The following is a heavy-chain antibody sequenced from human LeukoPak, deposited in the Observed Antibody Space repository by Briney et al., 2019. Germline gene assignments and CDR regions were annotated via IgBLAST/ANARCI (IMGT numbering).Heavy chain of an antibody. J-gene: IGHJ4*02. CDR2: INGDGTST. CDR3: ARDLELTYYDSSGYDY. D-gene: IGHD3-22*01. V-gene: IGHV3-74*01. CDR1: EFTFSAYW. Sequence: GGSLRLSCAASEFTFSAYWMHWVRQAPGKGLVWVSRINGDGTSTSYADSVKGRFTIPRDNAKNTLYLEMNSLTAEDTAVYYCARDLELTYYDSSGYDYWGQGTLVTVSS.